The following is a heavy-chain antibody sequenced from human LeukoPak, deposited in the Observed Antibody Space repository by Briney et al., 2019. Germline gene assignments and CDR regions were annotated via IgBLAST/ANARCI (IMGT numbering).Heavy chain of an antibody. Sequence: PGGSLRLSCAASGFSVSGNYMSWVRQAPGKGLEWVSAISGSGGSTHYADSVKGRFTISRDNSKNALYLQMNSLRAEDTAVYYCAKGDSGGSCYSPCYYWGQGTLVTVSS. D-gene: IGHD2-15*01. V-gene: IGHV3-23*01. J-gene: IGHJ4*02. CDR1: GFSVSGNY. CDR3: AKGDSGGSCYSPCYY. CDR2: ISGSGGST.